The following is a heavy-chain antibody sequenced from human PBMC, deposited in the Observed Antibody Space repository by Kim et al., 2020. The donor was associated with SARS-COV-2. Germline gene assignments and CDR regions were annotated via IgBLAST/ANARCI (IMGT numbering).Heavy chain of an antibody. V-gene: IGHV1-18*01. CDR3: ARRVGYSYGSFGY. J-gene: IGHJ4*02. Sequence: AQKLQGRVTMTTDTSTSTAYMGLRSLRSDDTAVYYCARRVGYSYGSFGYWGQGTLVTVSS. D-gene: IGHD5-18*01.